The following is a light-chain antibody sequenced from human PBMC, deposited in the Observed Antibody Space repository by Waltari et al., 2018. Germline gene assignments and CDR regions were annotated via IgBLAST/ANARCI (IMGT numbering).Light chain of an antibody. CDR2: KAS. J-gene: IGKJ4*01. V-gene: IGKV1-5*03. CDR3: QQYNTYSPYI. Sequence: DIQMTQSPSNVSASVGDRVTITCRASQSISTWLAWYQQKPGTAPKLLIYKASTLETGVPSRFSVSVSGTEFTLTISSLQPDDFAVYYCQQYNTYSPYIFCGGTKVEI. CDR1: QSISTW.